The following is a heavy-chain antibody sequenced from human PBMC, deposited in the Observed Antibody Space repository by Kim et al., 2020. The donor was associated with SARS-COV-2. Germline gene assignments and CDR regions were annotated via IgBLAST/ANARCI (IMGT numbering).Heavy chain of an antibody. CDR2: INHSGNT. Sequence: SETLSLTCAVSGASLSGSYWTWIRQSPGQGLEWIGSINHSGNTNYSPSLKSRVTMSVDTSKSQFSLKLNSVTAADTAVYYCAREIYELWSGFHTGSGRFDHWGQGALITASS. D-gene: IGHD3-3*01. CDR3: AREIYELWSGFHTGSGRFDH. J-gene: IGHJ4*02. CDR1: GASLSGSY. V-gene: IGHV4-34*01.